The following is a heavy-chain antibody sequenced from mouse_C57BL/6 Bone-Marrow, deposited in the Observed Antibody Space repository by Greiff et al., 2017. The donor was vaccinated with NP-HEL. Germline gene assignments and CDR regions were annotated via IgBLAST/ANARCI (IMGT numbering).Heavy chain of an antibody. J-gene: IGHJ4*01. Sequence: EVQLQESGPGLVKPSQSLSLTCSVTGYSITSGYYWNWIRQFPGNKLEWMGYISYDGSNNYNPSLKNRISITRDTSKNQFFMKLNSVTTEDTATYYCAREYYYGSSAHYYAMDYWGQGTSVTVSS. V-gene: IGHV3-6*01. D-gene: IGHD1-1*01. CDR3: AREYYYGSSAHYYAMDY. CDR1: GYSITSGYY. CDR2: ISYDGSN.